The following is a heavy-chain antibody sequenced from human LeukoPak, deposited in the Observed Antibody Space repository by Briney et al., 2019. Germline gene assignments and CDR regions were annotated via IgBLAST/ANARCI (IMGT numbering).Heavy chain of an antibody. CDR2: ISNDGTTI. CDR1: GFTLSDYY. Sequence: GGSLRLSCAASGFTLSDYYMSWIRQAPGKGLEWVSYISNDGTTIHYADSVKGRFTFSRDNAKNSLYLQMNSLRAEDTAAYYCARGAEWRQYAFDIWGQGTMVTVSS. J-gene: IGHJ3*02. CDR3: ARGAEWRQYAFDI. D-gene: IGHD5-24*01. V-gene: IGHV3-11*01.